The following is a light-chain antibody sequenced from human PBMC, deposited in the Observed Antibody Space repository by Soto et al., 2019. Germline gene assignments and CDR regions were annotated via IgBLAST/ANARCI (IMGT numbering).Light chain of an antibody. CDR2: GAF. CDR1: QSVSSN. V-gene: IGKV3-15*01. Sequence: EVVLTQSPGPLSLTPGERATLSCRASQSVSSNHLAWYQQKPGQAPSLLIYGAFTRATGIPTRFSGTGSGTEFTLTISSLQSEDFALYYCQQYNDWPLTFGQGTKVDIK. J-gene: IGKJ1*01. CDR3: QQYNDWPLT.